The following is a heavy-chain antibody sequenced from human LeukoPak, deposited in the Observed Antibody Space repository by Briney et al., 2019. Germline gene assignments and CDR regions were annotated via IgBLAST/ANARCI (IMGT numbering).Heavy chain of an antibody. Sequence: GRSLRLSCAASGFTFSSYGMHWVRQAPGKGLEWVAVISYDGSNKYSADSVKGRFTISRDNAENSLYLQMNSLRVEDTAFYYCARDLAYSRLDYWGQGMLVTVSS. CDR1: GFTFSSYG. CDR3: ARDLAYSRLDY. CDR2: ISYDGSNK. D-gene: IGHD5-18*01. J-gene: IGHJ4*02. V-gene: IGHV3-30*03.